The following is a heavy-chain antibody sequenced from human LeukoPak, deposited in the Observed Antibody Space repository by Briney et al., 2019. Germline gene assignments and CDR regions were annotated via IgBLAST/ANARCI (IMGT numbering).Heavy chain of an antibody. CDR1: GGSISSGSYY. CDR2: IYTSGST. V-gene: IGHV4-61*02. D-gene: IGHD6-13*01. Sequence: KPSETLSLTCTVSGGSISSGSYYWSWIRQPAGKGLEWIGRIYTSGSTNYNPSLKSRVTMSVDTSKNQFSLKLSSVTAADTAVYYCVVRQGRSPDAFDIWGQGTMVTVSS. CDR3: VVRQGRSPDAFDI. J-gene: IGHJ3*02.